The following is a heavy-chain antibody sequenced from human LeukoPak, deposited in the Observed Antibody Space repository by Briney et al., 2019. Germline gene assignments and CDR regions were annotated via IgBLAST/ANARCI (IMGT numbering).Heavy chain of an antibody. J-gene: IGHJ4*02. Sequence: SVKVSCKASGGTFSSYAISLVRQAPGQGLEWMGGIIPIFGTANYRQNFHGKVTITTDDSTSTGYVELSSLRSEDTAVYYCARGAYGDYVTGFSFDYWCQGTLVTVSS. V-gene: IGHV1-69*05. CDR3: ARGAYGDYVTGFSFDY. CDR2: IIPIFGTA. CDR1: GGTFSSYA. D-gene: IGHD4-17*01.